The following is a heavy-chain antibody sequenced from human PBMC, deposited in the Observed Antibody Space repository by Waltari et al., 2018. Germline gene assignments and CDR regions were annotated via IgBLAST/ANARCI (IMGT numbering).Heavy chain of an antibody. CDR3: ARALNWGSTGAINK. V-gene: IGHV4-38-2*02. D-gene: IGHD7-27*01. CDR2: ICRSDTS. Sequence: QVQLQESGPGLVKPSETLSLTCTVSGYSINSGYYWGWIRQSPGKGLEWIGSICRSDTSHYNPSLKSRVTISGDTSKNQVSLRLNSVTAADTAMYYCARALNWGSTGAINKWGRGTMVTVSS. J-gene: IGHJ3*02. CDR1: GYSINSGYY.